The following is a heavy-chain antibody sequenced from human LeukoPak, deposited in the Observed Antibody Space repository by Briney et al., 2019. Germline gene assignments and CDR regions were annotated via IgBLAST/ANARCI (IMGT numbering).Heavy chain of an antibody. CDR1: GSTFSSYG. CDR2: ISGSGGRT. V-gene: IGHV3-23*01. J-gene: IGHJ4*02. Sequence: GGSLRLSCAASGSTFSSYGMSWVRQAPGKGLEWVSAISGSGGRTYYADSVKGRFTISRDNSKNTLYLQMNSLRAEDTAVYYCAKGVGYCSGGSCQQFDYWGQGTLVTVSS. CDR3: AKGVGYCSGGSCQQFDY. D-gene: IGHD2-15*01.